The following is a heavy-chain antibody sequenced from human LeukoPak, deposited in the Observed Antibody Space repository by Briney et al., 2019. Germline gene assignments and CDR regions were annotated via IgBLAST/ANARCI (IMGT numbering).Heavy chain of an antibody. J-gene: IGHJ3*02. V-gene: IGHV4-39*07. CDR2: IYYSGST. CDR3: ARGERILLADIVLMVYAIGGAFDI. Sequence: SETLSLTCTVSGGSISSSSYYWGWIRQPPGKGLEWIGSIYYSGSTYYNPSLKSRVTISVDTSKNQFSLKLSSVTAADTAVYYCARGERILLADIVLMVYAIGGAFDIWGQGTMVTVSS. CDR1: GGSISSSSYY. D-gene: IGHD2-8*01.